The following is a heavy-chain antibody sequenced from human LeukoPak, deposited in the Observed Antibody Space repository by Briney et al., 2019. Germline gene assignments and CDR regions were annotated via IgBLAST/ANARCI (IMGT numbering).Heavy chain of an antibody. CDR2: ISSSSSYI. D-gene: IGHD6-19*01. CDR1: GFTFSSYS. J-gene: IGHJ6*02. Sequence: GGSLRLSCAASGFTFSSYSMNWVRQAPGKGLEWVSSISSSSSYIYYADSVKGRFTISRDNAKNSLYLQMNSLRAEDTAVYYCARGLGYSSGWYYYYYYGMDVWGQGTTVTVSS. CDR3: ARGLGYSSGWYYYYYYGMDV. V-gene: IGHV3-21*01.